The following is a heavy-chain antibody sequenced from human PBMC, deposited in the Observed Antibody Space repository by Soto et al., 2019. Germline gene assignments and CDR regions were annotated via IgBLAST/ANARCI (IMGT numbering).Heavy chain of an antibody. Sequence: QVQLVESGGGVVQPGSSLRLSCAASGFTLSSYGMHWVRQAPGKGLEWVAVISYDGRSKYYADSVKGRFTISRDNSKNTLYLEMNSLRAEDTAVYYCAKGGSISARYFDYWCQGTLATVSS. CDR2: ISYDGRSK. V-gene: IGHV3-30*18. CDR3: AKGGSISARYFDY. J-gene: IGHJ4*02. D-gene: IGHD6-6*01. CDR1: GFTLSSYG.